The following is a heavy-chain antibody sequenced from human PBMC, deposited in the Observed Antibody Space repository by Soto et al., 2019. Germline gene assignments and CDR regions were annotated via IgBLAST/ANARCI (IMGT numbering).Heavy chain of an antibody. Sequence: GGSLRLSCAASGFTFSSYWMHWVRQAPGKGLAWVSRINSDGSSTSYADSVKGRFTISRDNAKNTLYLQMNSLRAEDTAVYYCAREGGVYCSGGSCYYYYYGMDVWGQGTTVTVSS. CDR1: GFTFSSYW. CDR3: AREGGVYCSGGSCYYYYYGMDV. D-gene: IGHD2-15*01. V-gene: IGHV3-74*01. CDR2: INSDGSST. J-gene: IGHJ6*02.